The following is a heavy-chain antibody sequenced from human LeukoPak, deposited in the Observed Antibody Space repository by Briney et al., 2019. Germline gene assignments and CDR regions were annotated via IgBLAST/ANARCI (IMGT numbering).Heavy chain of an antibody. J-gene: IGHJ6*03. V-gene: IGHV3-30*02. CDR3: AKGKCGEDDCYKYFYFYMDV. CDR2: IRLDGSNK. CDR1: GFTFSSYG. D-gene: IGHD2-21*02. Sequence: GSLRLSCAASGFTFSSYGMQWVRQAPGKGLEWVAFIRLDGSNKYYADSVKGRFTISRDNFKNALFLQMNGLRAEDTAVYYCAKGKCGEDDCYKYFYFYMDVWGKGTTVTVSS.